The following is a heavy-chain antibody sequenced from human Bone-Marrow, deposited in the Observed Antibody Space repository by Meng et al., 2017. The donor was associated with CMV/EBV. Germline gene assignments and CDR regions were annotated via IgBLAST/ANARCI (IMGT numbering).Heavy chain of an antibody. Sequence: GSLRLSCTVSGGSISSITYYWGWIRQPPGKGLEWIGSIYYSGSAHYNPSLQSRVTITVDTSKNQFSLRLSSVTAADTAVYYCARVGYRDGYGMDVWGQGTTVTVSS. J-gene: IGHJ6*02. CDR2: IYYSGSA. CDR3: ARVGYRDGYGMDV. D-gene: IGHD6-13*01. V-gene: IGHV4-39*07. CDR1: GGSISSITYY.